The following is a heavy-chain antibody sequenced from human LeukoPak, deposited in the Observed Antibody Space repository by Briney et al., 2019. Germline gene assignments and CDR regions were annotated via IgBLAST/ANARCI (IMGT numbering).Heavy chain of an antibody. V-gene: IGHV3-64*01. CDR1: GFTFSSYA. CDR2: ISSNGGST. CDR3: ARVTGTTSRWFDP. D-gene: IGHD1-7*01. Sequence: GGSLRLSCAASGFTFSSYATHWVRQTPGKGLEYVSAISSNGGSTYYANSVKGRFTISRDNSKNTLYLQMGSLRAEDMAVYYCARVTGTTSRWFDPWGQGTLVTVSS. J-gene: IGHJ5*02.